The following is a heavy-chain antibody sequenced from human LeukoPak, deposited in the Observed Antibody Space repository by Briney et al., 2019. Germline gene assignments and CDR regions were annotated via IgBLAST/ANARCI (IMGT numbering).Heavy chain of an antibody. V-gene: IGHV4-39*01. CDR2: IYYSGST. D-gene: IGHD6-13*01. CDR1: GGSIGSSSYY. Sequence: SETLSLTCTVSGGSIGSSSYYWGWIRQPPGKGLEWIGSIYYSGSTYYNPSLKSRVTISVDTSKNQFSLKLSSVTAADTAVYYCARHLGSTSVNWFDPWAREPWSPSPQ. CDR3: ARHLGSTSVNWFDP. J-gene: IGHJ5*02.